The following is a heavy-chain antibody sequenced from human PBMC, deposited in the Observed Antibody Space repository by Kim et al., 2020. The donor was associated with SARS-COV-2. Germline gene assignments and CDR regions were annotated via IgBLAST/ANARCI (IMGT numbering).Heavy chain of an antibody. D-gene: IGHD2-15*01. J-gene: IGHJ3*02. CDR2: ISGSGDRT. Sequence: GGSLRLSCAASGFSFSSFAMTWVRQAPGKGLEGKGLEWVSTISGSGDRTYYADSVKGRFTISRDNSKNTLYLQMNSLRAEDTAVYHCAKGRVVPATGDAFDIWGQGTMVTVSS. CDR3: AKGRVVPATGDAFDI. V-gene: IGHV3-23*01. CDR1: GFSFSSFA.